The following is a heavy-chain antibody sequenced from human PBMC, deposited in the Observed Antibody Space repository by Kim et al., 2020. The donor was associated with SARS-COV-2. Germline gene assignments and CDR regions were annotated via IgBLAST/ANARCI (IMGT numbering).Heavy chain of an antibody. Sequence: TTYHADSVKGRFTISGDSAKNSLYLQMNSLRAEDTAVYYCTREDYRAMDVWGQGTTVTVSS. CDR2: TT. CDR3: TREDYRAMDV. J-gene: IGHJ6*02. D-gene: IGHD4-4*01. V-gene: IGHV3-48*03.